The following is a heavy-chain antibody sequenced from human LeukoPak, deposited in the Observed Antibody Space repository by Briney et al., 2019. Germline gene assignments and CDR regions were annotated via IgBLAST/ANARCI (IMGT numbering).Heavy chain of an antibody. CDR3: ARTTEGGYTYGYFYYYYMDV. CDR2: IYYSGST. D-gene: IGHD5-18*01. Sequence: SETLSLTCTVSGGSISSYYWSWIRQPPGKGLEWIGYIYYSGSTDYNPSLKSRVTISVDTSKNQFSLKLTSVTAADTAVYYCARTTEGGYTYGYFYYYYMDVWGKGTTVTISS. J-gene: IGHJ6*03. CDR1: GGSISSYY. V-gene: IGHV4-59*01.